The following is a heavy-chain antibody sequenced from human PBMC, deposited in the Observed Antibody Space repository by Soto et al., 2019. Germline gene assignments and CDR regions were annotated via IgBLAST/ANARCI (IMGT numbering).Heavy chain of an antibody. V-gene: IGHV1-18*01. Sequence: QVQLVQSGAEVKKPGASVKVSCKAPGYTFTSYGISWVRQAPGQGLEWMGWISAYNGNKKYAQKPQGRVTMTTDTSTSTADMELRSLRSDDTAVYYCASDAAIGMNDFWGQGTLVTVSS. CDR2: ISAYNGNK. CDR1: GYTFTSYG. CDR3: ASDAAIGMNDF. D-gene: IGHD1-20*01. J-gene: IGHJ4*02.